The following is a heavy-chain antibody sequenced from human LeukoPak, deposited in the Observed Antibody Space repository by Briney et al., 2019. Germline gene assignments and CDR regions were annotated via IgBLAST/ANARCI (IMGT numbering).Heavy chain of an antibody. CDR2: IYSGGST. Sequence: PGGSLRLSCAASGFTVSSNYMSWVRQAPGKGLEWVSVIYSGGSTYYADSVKGRFTISRDNSKYTLYLQMNSLRAEDTAVYYCAKEGRGSLYYYDSSGYNGIDYWGQGTLVTVSS. D-gene: IGHD3-22*01. J-gene: IGHJ4*02. V-gene: IGHV3-66*01. CDR3: AKEGRGSLYYYDSSGYNGIDY. CDR1: GFTVSSNY.